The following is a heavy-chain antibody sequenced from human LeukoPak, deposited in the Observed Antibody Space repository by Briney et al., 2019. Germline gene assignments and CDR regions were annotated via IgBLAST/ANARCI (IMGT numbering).Heavy chain of an antibody. CDR1: GFTFSSYG. Sequence: GGSLRLSCAASGFTFSSYGMHWVRQAPGKGLEWVAFIRYDGSNKYYADSVKGRFTISRDNSKNTVYLQMNSLRAEDTAVYYCARDRVGYNWNYVNYFDYWGQGTLVTVSS. J-gene: IGHJ4*02. V-gene: IGHV3-30*02. D-gene: IGHD1-7*01. CDR3: ARDRVGYNWNYVNYFDY. CDR2: IRYDGSNK.